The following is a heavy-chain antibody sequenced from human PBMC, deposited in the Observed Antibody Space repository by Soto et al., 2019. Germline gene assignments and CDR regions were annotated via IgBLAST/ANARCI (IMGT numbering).Heavy chain of an antibody. J-gene: IGHJ3*02. CDR2: VSGLGNSV. CDR3: ARGIAVADPNAFDI. Sequence: GGSLRLSCAAYGFTFSSYAMAWVRQAPGKGLEWVSTVSGLGNSVYQPDYVKGRFTISRDNVKNTVYLQMNSLRAEDTAVYYCARGIAVADPNAFDIWGQGTMVTVSS. V-gene: IGHV3-23*01. CDR1: GFTFSSYA. D-gene: IGHD6-19*01.